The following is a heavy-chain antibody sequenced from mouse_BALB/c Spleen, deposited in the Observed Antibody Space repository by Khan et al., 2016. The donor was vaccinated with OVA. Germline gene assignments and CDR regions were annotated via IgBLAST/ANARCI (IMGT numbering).Heavy chain of an antibody. Sequence: EVQLQESGTVLARPGASVKMSCKASGYTFTSYWMHWVKQRPGQGLEWIGDIYPGNTDTNYNQKFKGKAKLTAVTSTSTAYIELYSLTNEESAVYYCTRRNWDVAWFAYWGQGTLVTVSA. D-gene: IGHD4-1*01. CDR3: TRRNWDVAWFAY. J-gene: IGHJ3*01. V-gene: IGHV1-5*01. CDR2: IYPGNTDT. CDR1: GYTFTSYW.